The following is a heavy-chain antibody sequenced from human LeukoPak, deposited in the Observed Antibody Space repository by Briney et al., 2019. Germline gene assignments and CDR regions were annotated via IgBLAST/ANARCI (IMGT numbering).Heavy chain of an antibody. CDR1: GYTFTSYD. J-gene: IGHJ6*03. V-gene: IGHV1-2*02. CDR3: ARGKYNWNPRVYYYYYMDV. CDR2: INPNSGGT. Sequence: ASVKVSCKASGYTFTSYDINWVRQATGQGLEWMGWINPNSGGTNYAQKFQGRVTMTRDTSISTAYMELSRLRSDDTAVYYCARGKYNWNPRVYYYYYMDVWGKGTTVTISS. D-gene: IGHD1-20*01.